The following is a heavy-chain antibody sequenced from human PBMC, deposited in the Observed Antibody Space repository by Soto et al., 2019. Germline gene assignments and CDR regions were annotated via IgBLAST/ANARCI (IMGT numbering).Heavy chain of an antibody. CDR2: ISYDGSNK. J-gene: IGHJ4*02. D-gene: IGHD6-19*01. V-gene: IGHV3-30-3*01. CDR3: ARDPVLAFVAAYYFDY. Sequence: QVQLVESGGGVVQPGRSLRLSCAASGFTFSSYAMHWVRQAPGKGLEWVAVISYDGSNKYYADSVKGRFTISRDNSKNTLYPQMNSLGVEDTAVYYGARDPVLAFVAAYYFDYWGQGTLVTVSS. CDR1: GFTFSSYA.